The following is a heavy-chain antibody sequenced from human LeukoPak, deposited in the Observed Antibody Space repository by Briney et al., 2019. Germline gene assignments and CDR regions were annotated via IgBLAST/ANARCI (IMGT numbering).Heavy chain of an antibody. J-gene: IGHJ4*02. D-gene: IGHD6-19*01. CDR2: INHRGST. CDR3: ARGDSSGWSQHFDC. CDR1: GGSISSSSYY. V-gene: IGHV4-39*07. Sequence: PSETLSLTCTVSGGSISSSSYYWGWIRQPPGKGLEWIGEINHRGSTNYNPSLRSRATISVDTSKNQLSLNLRSVTAADAAVYYCARGDSSGWSQHFDCWGQGTLVTVSS.